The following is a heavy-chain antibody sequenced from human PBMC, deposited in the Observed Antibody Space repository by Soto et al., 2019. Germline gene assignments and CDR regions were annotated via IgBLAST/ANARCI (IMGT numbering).Heavy chain of an antibody. J-gene: IGHJ4*02. CDR1: GFTFSRYW. D-gene: IGHD2-8*01. CDR2: INPDGMTT. CDR3: ARVGVVSSPIDF. Sequence: EVQLVESGGGLVQPGGSLRLSCVASGFTFSRYWMHWVRQAPGKGLVWVSRINPDGMTTNYADSVKGRFTISRDNAKIAPLVQMNSPRAHGTAVYSCARVGVVSSPIDFWGQGTLVTVSA. V-gene: IGHV3-74*01.